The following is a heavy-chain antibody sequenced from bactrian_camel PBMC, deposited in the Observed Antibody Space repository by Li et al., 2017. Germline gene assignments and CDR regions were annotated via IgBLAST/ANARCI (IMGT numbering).Heavy chain of an antibody. J-gene: IGHJ4*01. CDR3: VTSISGTWAGPNR. CDR1: GHTFSTSC. CDR2: IHNDGRT. D-gene: IGHD1*01. Sequence: HVQLVESGGGSVQAGGSLRLSCANSGHTFSTSCMGWFRQAPGTERVVVALIHNDGRTDYEDFAKGRFTISRDNAKDTLFLQMNSLKPEDTAMYYCVTSISGTWAGPNRWGRGTQVTVS. V-gene: IGHV3S55*01.